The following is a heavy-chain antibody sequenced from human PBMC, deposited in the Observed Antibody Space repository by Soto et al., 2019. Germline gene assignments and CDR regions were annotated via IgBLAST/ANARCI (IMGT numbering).Heavy chain of an antibody. J-gene: IGHJ3*01. CDR2: ISGSADGT. V-gene: IGHV3-23*01. CDR3: AKDTVGGYSFWSGYYSDGLDV. Sequence: VKLLESGGGLAQPGGSLRLSCVGSGFTFDSYAISWVRQAPGERLQWIAAISGSADGTDYAHSVRGRFTISRDNAKKRVHLQMDSLRVEDTAVYFCAKDTVGGYSFWSGYYSDGLDVWGQGTLVTVS. D-gene: IGHD3-3*01. CDR1: GFTFDSYA.